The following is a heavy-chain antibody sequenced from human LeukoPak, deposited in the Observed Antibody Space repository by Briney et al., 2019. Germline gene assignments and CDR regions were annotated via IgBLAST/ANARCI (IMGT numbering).Heavy chain of an antibody. D-gene: IGHD3-22*01. V-gene: IGHV3-23*01. CDR2: ISGSGGTT. CDR3: AKDPRKATYDSSGNFDY. J-gene: IGHJ4*02. Sequence: GGSLRLSCAASGFTFSNHAMSWVRQAPGKGLEWVSTISGSGGTTYYADSVKGRFTISRDNSKNTLYLQMNSLRAEDTAVYYCAKDPRKATYDSSGNFDYWGQGTLVTVSS. CDR1: GFTFSNHA.